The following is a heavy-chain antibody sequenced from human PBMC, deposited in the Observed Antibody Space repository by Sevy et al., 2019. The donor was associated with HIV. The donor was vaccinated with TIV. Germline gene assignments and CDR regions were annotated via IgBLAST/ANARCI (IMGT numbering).Heavy chain of an antibody. CDR2: INQVGTEK. D-gene: IGHD2-8*01. CDR1: GFSFTSYW. J-gene: IGHJ3*02. V-gene: IGHV3-7*01. CDR3: AIKGVSRPNDAFDT. Sequence: GGSLRLSCAASGFSFTSYWMSWVRQTPEKGLEWVANINQVGTEKNYVDSVKGRFTISRDNAKNSLYLQMNSLRAEDTAIYYCAIKGVSRPNDAFDTWGQGTMVTVSS.